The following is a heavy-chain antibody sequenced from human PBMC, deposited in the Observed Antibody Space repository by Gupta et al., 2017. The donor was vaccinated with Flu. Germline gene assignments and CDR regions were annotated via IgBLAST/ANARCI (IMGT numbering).Heavy chain of an antibody. J-gene: IGHJ3*02. V-gene: IGHV4-34*01. CDR3: ARRWGMSAFDI. D-gene: IGHD3-16*01. CDR2: VHESGST. Sequence: TGYYWGWIRHSPGKGLEWIGEVHESGSTNYHPSLNSRAIVSLDKSKVEFYLTLTSVTVADAAVYYCARRWGMSAFDIWGQGTMVVVSS. CDR1: TGYY.